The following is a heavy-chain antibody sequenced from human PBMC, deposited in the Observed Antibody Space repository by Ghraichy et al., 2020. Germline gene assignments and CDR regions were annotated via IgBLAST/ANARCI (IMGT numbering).Heavy chain of an antibody. V-gene: IGHV3-33*08. CDR3: ARGWEVGATKGVDY. CDR1: GFTFSSYG. Sequence: GGSLRLSCAASGFTFSSYGMHWVRQAPGKGLEWVAVIWYDGSNKYYADSVKGRFTISRDNSKNTLYLQMNSLRAEDTAVYYCARGWEVGATKGVDYWGQGTLVTVSS. J-gene: IGHJ4*02. CDR2: IWYDGSNK. D-gene: IGHD1-26*01.